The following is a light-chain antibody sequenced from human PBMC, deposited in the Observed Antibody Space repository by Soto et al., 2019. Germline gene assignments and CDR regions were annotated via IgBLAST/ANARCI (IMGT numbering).Light chain of an antibody. CDR2: DAS. CDR3: QQYGTSPRGT. J-gene: IGKJ4*01. V-gene: IGKV3D-20*01. CDR1: QTVHSNY. Sequence: EVVLTQSPATLSLSPGERATLSCGASQTVHSNYLAWYQHKPGLAPRLLIYDASSRATGIPDRFRGSGSGKDFTLTLSRLEPEDFAVYYCQQYGTSPRGTFGGGTKVEIK.